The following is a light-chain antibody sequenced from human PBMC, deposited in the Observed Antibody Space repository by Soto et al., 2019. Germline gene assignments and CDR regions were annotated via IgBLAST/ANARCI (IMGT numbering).Light chain of an antibody. V-gene: IGKV4-1*01. J-gene: IGKJ4*01. Sequence: DIVVTQSPDSLAVSLGEMATINCKSSQSVLQSSNNKKYLGRYQQKPGHSPKVIIYWASTRESGVPERFSGSGYVTDLTLHISDLKHEDVAVYYCQQYYSSPLSFGGGTKVEIK. CDR2: WAS. CDR1: QSVLQSSNNKKY. CDR3: QQYYSSPLS.